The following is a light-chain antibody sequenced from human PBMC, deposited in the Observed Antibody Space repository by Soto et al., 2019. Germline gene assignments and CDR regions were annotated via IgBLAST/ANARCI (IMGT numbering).Light chain of an antibody. CDR1: QSISSY. Sequence: IQMTQSPSSLSASVGDRVTITCRASQSISSYLNWYQQKPGKAPKLLIYAASSLQSGVPSRFSGSGSGTDFTLTISSLQPEDFATYYCQQSYSTPQTFGGGTKLDIK. V-gene: IGKV1-39*01. CDR3: QQSYSTPQT. J-gene: IGKJ4*01. CDR2: AAS.